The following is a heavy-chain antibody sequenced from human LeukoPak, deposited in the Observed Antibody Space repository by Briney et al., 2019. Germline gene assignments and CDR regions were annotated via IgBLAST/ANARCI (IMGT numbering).Heavy chain of an antibody. J-gene: IGHJ4*02. V-gene: IGHV4-59*01. Sequence: SETLSLTCAVSGDSISSYYWNWLRQPPGQGREWIGYIYYSAYTNYNPSLRSRVTISVDTSKTQFSLKLSSGTAADTAVYYCARDRGYGDYDAGWGGVAYWGQGTLVTVPS. CDR3: ARDRGYGDYDAGWGGVAY. CDR1: GDSISSYY. CDR2: IYYSAYT. D-gene: IGHD4-17*01.